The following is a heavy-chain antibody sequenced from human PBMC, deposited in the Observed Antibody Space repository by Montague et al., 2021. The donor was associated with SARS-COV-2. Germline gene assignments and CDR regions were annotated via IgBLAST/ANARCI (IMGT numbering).Heavy chain of an antibody. CDR3: ARELEIHDFLSGYYIGD. CDR2: IYYSGST. J-gene: IGHJ4*02. CDR1: GGSISNEDYY. Sequence: SETLSLTCTVSGGSISNEDYYWSWIRQPPGKGLEWLGYIYYSGSTSYNPSLKSRVTISLDTSKNQFSLNLTSVTAADTALYFCARELEIHDFLSGYYIGDWGQGTLVTVSS. D-gene: IGHD3-3*01. V-gene: IGHV4-61*08.